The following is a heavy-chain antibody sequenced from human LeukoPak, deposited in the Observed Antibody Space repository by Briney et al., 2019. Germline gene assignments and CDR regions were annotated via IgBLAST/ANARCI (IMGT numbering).Heavy chain of an antibody. CDR2: ISGSGGST. J-gene: IGHJ4*02. CDR1: GFSFKDYW. V-gene: IGHV3-23*01. CDR3: AKDSSGWYPAAPDFDY. Sequence: GGSLRLSCAASGFSFKDYWVHWVRQVPGKGLEWVSAISGSGGSTYYADSVKGRFTISRDNSKNTLYLQMNSLRAEDTAVYYCAKDSSGWYPAAPDFDYWGQGTLVTVSS. D-gene: IGHD6-19*01.